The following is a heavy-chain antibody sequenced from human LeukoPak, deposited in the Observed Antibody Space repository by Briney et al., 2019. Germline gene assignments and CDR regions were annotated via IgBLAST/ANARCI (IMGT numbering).Heavy chain of an antibody. D-gene: IGHD5-18*01. CDR1: GFTFSSYG. Sequence: HPGGSLRLSCAASGFTFSSYGMHWVRQAPGKGLEWVAFIRYDGSNKYYADSVKGRFTISRDNAKNSLYLQMNSLRVEDTAVYFCARERNTAIVTAFDIWGQGTMVTVSS. CDR2: IRYDGSNK. CDR3: ARERNTAIVTAFDI. V-gene: IGHV3-30*02. J-gene: IGHJ3*02.